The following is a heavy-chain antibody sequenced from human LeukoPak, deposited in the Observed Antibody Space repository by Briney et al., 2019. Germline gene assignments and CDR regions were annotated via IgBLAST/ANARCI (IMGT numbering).Heavy chain of an antibody. J-gene: IGHJ4*02. CDR1: GFTFSSYW. CDR3: VRNSYDSSGYYDY. Sequence: GGSLRLSCAASGFTFSSYWMHWVRQAPGKGLVWVSRIISDGSNTTYADSVKGRFTLSRDNAKNTLYLQMSSLRAEDTAVYYCVRNSYDSSGYYDYWGQGTLVTVSS. V-gene: IGHV3-74*01. D-gene: IGHD3-22*01. CDR2: IISDGSNT.